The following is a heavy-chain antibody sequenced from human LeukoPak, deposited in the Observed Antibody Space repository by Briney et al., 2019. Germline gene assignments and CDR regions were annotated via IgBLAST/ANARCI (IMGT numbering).Heavy chain of an antibody. J-gene: IGHJ5*02. CDR1: GFTFMNHA. CDR3: AGDTGMVRGPNNWFDP. CDR2: ISSSSSYT. Sequence: KAGGSLRLSCAASGFTFMNHAMNWVRQAPGKGLEWVSSISSSSSYTYYADSVRGRFTISRDNAKNSLYLQMNSLRAEDTAVYYCAGDTGMVRGPNNWFDPWGQGTLVTVSS. D-gene: IGHD3-10*01. V-gene: IGHV3-21*01.